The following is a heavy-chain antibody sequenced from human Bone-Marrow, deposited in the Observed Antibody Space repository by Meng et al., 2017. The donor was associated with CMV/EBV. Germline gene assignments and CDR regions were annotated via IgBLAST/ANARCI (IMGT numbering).Heavy chain of an antibody. V-gene: IGHV1-2*02. Sequence: ASVKVSCTASGYTFTGYYMHWVRQAPGQGLEWMGWINPNSGGTNYAQKFQGRVTMTRDTSISTAYMELSRLRSDDTAVYYCARDYSGSFMDAVDIWGQGTMVTVSS. CDR1: GYTFTGYY. D-gene: IGHD1-26*01. CDR2: INPNSGGT. J-gene: IGHJ3*02. CDR3: ARDYSGSFMDAVDI.